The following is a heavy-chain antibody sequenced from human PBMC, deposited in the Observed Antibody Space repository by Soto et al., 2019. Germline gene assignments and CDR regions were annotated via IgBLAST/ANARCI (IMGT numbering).Heavy chain of an antibody. Sequence: QVHLVESGGGVVQPGRSLRLSCAASGFTCNIFAMHWVRQAPGKGLEWVATTSYDGTYTFYAGSVEGRFTISRDDSNDTLFLLLSGLRPEDTAVYYCTKDRQPLAFGYGLDVWGQGTTVTVSS. CDR2: TSYDGTYT. J-gene: IGHJ6*02. CDR3: TKDRQPLAFGYGLDV. D-gene: IGHD2-21*01. CDR1: GFTCNIFA. V-gene: IGHV3-30*18.